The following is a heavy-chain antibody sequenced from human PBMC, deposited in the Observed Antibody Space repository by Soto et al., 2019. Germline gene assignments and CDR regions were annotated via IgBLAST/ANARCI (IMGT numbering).Heavy chain of an antibody. D-gene: IGHD3-10*01. CDR3: ARSLWFGELH. Sequence: QITLKESGPPLVKPTQTLTLTCSFSGFSLSTTGVGVGWIRQSPGKALEWLAIIYWDNGKRYSPSLKSRVTITKDTSKNQVVLTVTNMDPVDTGTYYCARSLWFGELHWGQGALVTVSS. V-gene: IGHV2-5*02. J-gene: IGHJ4*02. CDR1: GFSLSTTGVG. CDR2: IYWDNGK.